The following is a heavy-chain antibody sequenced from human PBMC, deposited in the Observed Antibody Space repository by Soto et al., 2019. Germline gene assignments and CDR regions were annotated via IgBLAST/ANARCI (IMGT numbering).Heavy chain of an antibody. D-gene: IGHD3-10*01. CDR2: VYYSGST. Sequence: PSETLSLTCTVSGGSISSSYWSWIRQPPGKGLELIGYVYYSGSTSYNPSLKSRVTISVDTSKNQFSLKLTSVTAADTAVYYCARGAMLRGDQRGVDYWGQGTLVTVS. CDR1: GGSISSSY. J-gene: IGHJ4*02. V-gene: IGHV4-59*01. CDR3: ARGAMLRGDQRGVDY.